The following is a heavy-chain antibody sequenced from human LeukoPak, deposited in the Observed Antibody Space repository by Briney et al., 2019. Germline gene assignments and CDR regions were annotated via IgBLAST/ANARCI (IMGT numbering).Heavy chain of an antibody. CDR2: ISSSGSTI. J-gene: IGHJ4*02. V-gene: IGHV3-48*03. D-gene: IGHD3-3*01. Sequence: GGSLRLSCAASGFTFSSYEMNWVRQAPGKGLEWVSYISSSGSTIYYADSVKGRFTIPRDNAKNSLYLQMNSLRAEDTAVYYCARDFRFLEWLPDRYFDYWGQGTLVTVSS. CDR3: ARDFRFLEWLPDRYFDY. CDR1: GFTFSSYE.